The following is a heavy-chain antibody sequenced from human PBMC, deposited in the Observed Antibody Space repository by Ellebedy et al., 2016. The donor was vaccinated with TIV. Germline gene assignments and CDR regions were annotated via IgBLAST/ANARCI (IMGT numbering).Heavy chain of an antibody. CDR3: ARVVAPWRDDAFDI. CDR1: GFTYEDFA. J-gene: IGHJ3*02. CDR2: LIGDGDPT. Sequence: GESLKISCAASGFTYEDFAMHCVRQPQGTSLEWVSLLIGDGDPTYYADSVKGRFTISRDNAKNALYLQMDSLRAEDTALYYCARVVAPWRDDAFDIWGQGTMVTVSS. V-gene: IGHV3-43*02. D-gene: IGHD1-1*01.